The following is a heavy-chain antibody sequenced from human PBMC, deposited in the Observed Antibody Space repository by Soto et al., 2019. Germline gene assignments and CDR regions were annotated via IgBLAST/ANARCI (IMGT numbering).Heavy chain of an antibody. D-gene: IGHD6-13*01. CDR2: IYPGDSDT. V-gene: IGHV5-51*01. CDR1: GDSFTSYW. J-gene: IGHJ6*02. Sequence: PGESLKISCKGSGDSFTSYWIGWARQMPGKGLEWMGIIYPGDSDTRYSPSFQGQVTISADKSISTAYLQWSSLKASDTAMYYCARTAAAGKYYNGMDVWGQGTTVTSP. CDR3: ARTAAAGKYYNGMDV.